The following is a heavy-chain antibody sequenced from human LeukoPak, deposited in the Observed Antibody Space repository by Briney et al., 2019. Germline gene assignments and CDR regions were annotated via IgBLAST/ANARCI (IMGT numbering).Heavy chain of an antibody. CDR2: ISGSGDST. D-gene: IGHD3-22*01. Sequence: GGSLRLSCAASGFTFSSFALSWVRQAPGKGLEWVSSISGSGDSTYYMESVKGRFTISRDNSENTLYLQMNSLRAEDTAVYYCAKDIWVTMIVAFDAFDIWGQGTMVTVSS. J-gene: IGHJ3*02. CDR3: AKDIWVTMIVAFDAFDI. V-gene: IGHV3-23*01. CDR1: GFTFSSFA.